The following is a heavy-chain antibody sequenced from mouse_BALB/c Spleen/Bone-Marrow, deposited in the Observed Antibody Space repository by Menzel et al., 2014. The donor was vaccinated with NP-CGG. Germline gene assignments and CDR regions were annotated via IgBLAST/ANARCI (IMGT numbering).Heavy chain of an antibody. CDR2: ISTYYGNT. CDR3: ARESAYYGYFDY. CDR1: GCTFTDYA. Sequence: VQLQQSGPELVRPGVSVKISCKGSGCTFTDYAMHWVKQSHAKSLEWIGVISTYYGNTNYNQKFKGKATMTVDKSSSTAYMELARLTSEDSAIYYCARESAYYGYFDYWCQGTTLTVSS. D-gene: IGHD1-1*01. V-gene: IGHV1-67*01. J-gene: IGHJ2*01.